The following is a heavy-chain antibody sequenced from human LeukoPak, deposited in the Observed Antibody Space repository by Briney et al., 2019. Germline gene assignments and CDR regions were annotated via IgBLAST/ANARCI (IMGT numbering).Heavy chain of an antibody. CDR1: GFTFSSYA. V-gene: IGHV3-30-3*01. Sequence: GRSLRLPCAASGFTFSSYAMHWVRQAPGKGLEWVAVISYDGSNKYYADSVKGRFTISRDNSKNTLYLQMNSLRAEDTAVYYCARDRVITVTNTIMDVWGQGTTVTVSS. CDR2: ISYDGSNK. J-gene: IGHJ6*02. CDR3: ARDRVITVTNTIMDV. D-gene: IGHD4-17*01.